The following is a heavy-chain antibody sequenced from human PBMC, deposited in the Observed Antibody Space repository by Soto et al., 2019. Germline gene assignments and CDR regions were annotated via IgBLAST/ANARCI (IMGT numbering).Heavy chain of an antibody. D-gene: IGHD5-18*01. Sequence: QVQLVEPGGGVVQPGRSLRLSCAASGFTFSSYGMHWVRQAPGKGLEWVAVISYDGSNKYYADSVKGRFTISRDNSKNXLYLQMNSLRAEDTAVYYCAKDTARGLNYYYGMDVWGQGTTVTVSS. J-gene: IGHJ6*02. V-gene: IGHV3-30*18. CDR2: ISYDGSNK. CDR1: GFTFSSYG. CDR3: AKDTARGLNYYYGMDV.